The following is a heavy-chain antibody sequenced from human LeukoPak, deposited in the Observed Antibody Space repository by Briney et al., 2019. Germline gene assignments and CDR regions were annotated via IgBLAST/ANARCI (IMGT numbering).Heavy chain of an antibody. CDR2: IYYSGST. V-gene: IGHV4-39*01. D-gene: IGHD3-22*01. CDR3: ARLDYYDSSGTFDY. J-gene: IGHJ4*02. CDR1: GFPFSSYA. Sequence: GSLRLSCAASGFPFSSYAISWVRQPPGKGLEWLGSIYYSGSTYYNPSLKSRVTISVDTSKNQFSLKLSSVTAADTAVYYCARLDYYDSSGTFDYWGQGTLVTVSS.